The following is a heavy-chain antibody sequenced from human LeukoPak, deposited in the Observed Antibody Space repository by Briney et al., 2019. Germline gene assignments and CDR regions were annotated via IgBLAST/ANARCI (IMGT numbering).Heavy chain of an antibody. J-gene: IGHJ4*02. CDR2: IKQDGSEK. CDR1: GFTFSSYW. D-gene: IGHD5-12*01. V-gene: IGHV3-7*01. CDR3: MRDGPRIGYDDTGDY. Sequence: GGSLRLSCAASGFTFSSYWMSWVRQAPGKGLEWVANIKQDGSEKYYVDSVKGRFTISRDNAKNSLYLQMNSLRAEDTAVYYCMRDGPRIGYDDTGDYWGQGTLVTVSS.